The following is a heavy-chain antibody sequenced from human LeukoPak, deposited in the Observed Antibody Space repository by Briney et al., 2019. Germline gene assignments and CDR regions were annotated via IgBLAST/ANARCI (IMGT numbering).Heavy chain of an antibody. CDR3: ARESANWRAFDI. CDR2: INYSGST. V-gene: IGHV4-34*01. J-gene: IGHJ3*02. CDR1: GGSFSSYY. Sequence: SETLSLTCAVYGGSFSSYYWSWIRQPPGKGLEWIGKINYSGSTNYNPSLKSRVTILVDTSKNQFSLKLSSVTAADTAVYYCARESANWRAFDIWGQGTMVTVSS. D-gene: IGHD7-27*01.